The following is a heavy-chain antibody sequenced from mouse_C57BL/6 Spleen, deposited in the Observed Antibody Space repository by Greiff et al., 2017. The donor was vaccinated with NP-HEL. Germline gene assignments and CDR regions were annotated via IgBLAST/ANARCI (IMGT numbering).Heavy chain of an antibody. Sequence: EVKLVESGGGLVKPGGSLKLSCAASGFTFSSYAMSWVRQTPEKRLEWVATISDGGSYTYYPDNVKGRFTISRDNAKNNLYLQMSHLKSEDTAMYYCARSYSNYEAWFAYWGQGTLVTVSA. J-gene: IGHJ3*01. CDR2: ISDGGSYT. V-gene: IGHV5-4*03. CDR3: ARSYSNYEAWFAY. D-gene: IGHD2-5*01. CDR1: GFTFSSYA.